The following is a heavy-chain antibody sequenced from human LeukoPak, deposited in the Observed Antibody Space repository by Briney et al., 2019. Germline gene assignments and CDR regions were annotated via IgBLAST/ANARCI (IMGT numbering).Heavy chain of an antibody. CDR2: ISSSSSYI. V-gene: IGHV3-21*01. CDR1: GFTFSSYS. D-gene: IGHD1-26*01. J-gene: IGHJ5*02. Sequence: GGSLRLSCAAPGFTFSSYSMNWVRQAPGKGLEWVSSISSSSSYIYYADSVKGRFTISRDNAKNSLYLQMNSLRAEDTAVYYCARPPMVGANGWFDPWGQGTLVTVSS. CDR3: ARPPMVGANGWFDP.